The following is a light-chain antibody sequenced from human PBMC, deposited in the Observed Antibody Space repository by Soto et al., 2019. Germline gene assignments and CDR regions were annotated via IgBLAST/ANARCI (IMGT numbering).Light chain of an antibody. CDR3: QQTRSYQST. CDR1: QDINSY. V-gene: IGKV1-9*01. J-gene: IGKJ4*01. Sequence: IQWTQSPSSLSASIGDRVTITCRASQDINSYLAWYQQKPGKAPNLLIYEASILQRGVPSRLRRSISGTNLTLAVSSLQADDFATDYCQQTRSYQSTVVGGAKVDIK. CDR2: EAS.